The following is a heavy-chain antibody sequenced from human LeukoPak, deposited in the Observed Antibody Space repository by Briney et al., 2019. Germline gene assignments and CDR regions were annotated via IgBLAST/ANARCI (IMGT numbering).Heavy chain of an antibody. CDR3: AREGGAGGTIDY. V-gene: IGHV3-53*01. J-gene: IGHJ4*02. CDR1: GFTVSSNY. CDR2: IYSGGST. D-gene: IGHD2-8*01. Sequence: PGGSLRHSCAASGFTVSSNYMSWVRQAPGKGLERVSVIYSGGSTYYADSVMGRFTISRDNSKTPLYLQMNSLRAEDTAVYYCAREGGAGGTIDYWGQGTLVTVSS.